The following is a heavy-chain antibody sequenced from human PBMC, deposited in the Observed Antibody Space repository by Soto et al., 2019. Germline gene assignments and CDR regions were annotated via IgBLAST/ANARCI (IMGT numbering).Heavy chain of an antibody. V-gene: IGHV1-18*01. Sequence: QVQLEQSGAEVKKPGASVKVSCKASGYTFSNFAYSWVRQIPGQGLEWMGWISAYNGKTSYAQNLQGRVTMTTDTPTSTVYLELRSLRSGDTAVYYCARIAADGCNLVYWGQGSLVAVSS. J-gene: IGHJ4*02. CDR2: ISAYNGKT. CDR1: GYTFSNFA. CDR3: ARIAADGCNLVY. D-gene: IGHD6-19*01.